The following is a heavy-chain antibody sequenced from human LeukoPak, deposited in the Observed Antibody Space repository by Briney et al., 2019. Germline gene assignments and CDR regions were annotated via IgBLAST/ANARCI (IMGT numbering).Heavy chain of an antibody. CDR3: ARGIYDFWSGYYGGPFDY. V-gene: IGHV3-23*01. D-gene: IGHD3-3*01. Sequence: GGSLRLSCAASGFTFSSYAMSWVRQAPGKGLEWVSAISGSGGSTYYADSVKGRFTISRDNSKNTLYLQMNSLRAEDTAVYYCARGIYDFWSGYYGGPFDYWGQGTLVTVSS. J-gene: IGHJ4*02. CDR1: GFTFSSYA. CDR2: ISGSGGST.